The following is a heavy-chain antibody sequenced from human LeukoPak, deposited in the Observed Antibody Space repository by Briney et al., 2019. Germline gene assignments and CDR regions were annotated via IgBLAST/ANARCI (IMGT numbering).Heavy chain of an antibody. Sequence: ASVKVSCKASGGTFSSYAISWVRQAPGQGLEWMGGIIPIFGTANYAQKFQGRVTITTDESTSTAYMELSSLRSEDTAVYYCARECGSSTSCYRGRGGPGYYYYMDVWGKGTTVTVSS. D-gene: IGHD2-2*02. CDR2: IIPIFGTA. J-gene: IGHJ6*03. V-gene: IGHV1-69*05. CDR1: GGTFSSYA. CDR3: ARECGSSTSCYRGRGGPGYYYYMDV.